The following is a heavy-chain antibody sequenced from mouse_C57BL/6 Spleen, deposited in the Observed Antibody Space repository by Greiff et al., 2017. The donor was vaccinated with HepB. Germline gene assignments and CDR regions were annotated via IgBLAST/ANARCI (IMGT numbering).Heavy chain of an antibody. CDR1: GFRFNTYA. J-gene: IGHJ4*01. Sequence: GGGLVQPKGSLKLSCAASGFRFNTYAMNWVRQAPGKGLEWVARIRSKSNNYATYYADSVKDRFTISRDDSESMLYLQMNNLKTEDTAMYYCVRVYGSNAMDYWGQGTSVTVSS. CDR3: VRVYGSNAMDY. CDR2: IRSKSNNYAT. D-gene: IGHD1-1*01. V-gene: IGHV10-1*01.